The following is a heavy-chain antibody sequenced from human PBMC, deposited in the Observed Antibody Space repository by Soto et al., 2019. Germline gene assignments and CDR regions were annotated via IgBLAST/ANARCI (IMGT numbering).Heavy chain of an antibody. J-gene: IGHJ2*01. Sequence: QVQLVESGGGVVQPGRSLRLSCAASGFTFSIYGMHWVRQAPGKGLEWVAVISYDGSNKYYADSVKGRFTISRDNSKNTLYLQMNSLRAEDTAVYYCAKDIAAADPYWYFDLWGRGTLVTVSS. V-gene: IGHV3-30*18. CDR3: AKDIAAADPYWYFDL. CDR2: ISYDGSNK. D-gene: IGHD6-13*01. CDR1: GFTFSIYG.